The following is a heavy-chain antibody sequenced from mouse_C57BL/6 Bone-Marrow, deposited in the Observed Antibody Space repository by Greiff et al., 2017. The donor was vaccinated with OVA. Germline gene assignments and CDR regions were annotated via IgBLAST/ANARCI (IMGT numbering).Heavy chain of an antibody. J-gene: IGHJ2*01. CDR1: GFTFSDYY. CDR2: INYDGSST. CDR3: ARLGSSGYDY. Sequence: DVKLVESEGGLVQPGSSMKLSCTASGFTFSDYYMAWVRQVPEKGLEWVANINYDGSSTYYLDSLKSRFIISRDNAKNILYLQMSSLKSEDTATYYCARLGSSGYDYWGQGTTLTVSS. D-gene: IGHD3-2*02. V-gene: IGHV5-16*01.